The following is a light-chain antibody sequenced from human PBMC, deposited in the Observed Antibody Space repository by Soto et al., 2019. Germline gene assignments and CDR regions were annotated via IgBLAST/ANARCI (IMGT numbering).Light chain of an antibody. CDR1: QSILYSPNNQHY. CDR3: QQDHSPPRT. V-gene: IGKV4-1*01. Sequence: DIVMTQSPDSLAVSLGERATITGKSSQSILYSPNNQHYLDWSQQKPGQPPKLLVYCASTRESCVPDRFSGRGSGSAFTLTITSRQAEYVAVYYCQQDHSPPRTFGQGTKVEIK. J-gene: IGKJ1*01. CDR2: CAS.